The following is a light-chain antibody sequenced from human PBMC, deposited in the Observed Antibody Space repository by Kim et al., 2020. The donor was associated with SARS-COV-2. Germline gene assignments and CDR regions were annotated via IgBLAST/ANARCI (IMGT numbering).Light chain of an antibody. J-gene: IGLJ2*01. CDR1: NSNIGRNG. CDR3: ATWDDTLNGSVI. CDR2: INN. V-gene: IGLV1-44*01. Sequence: QRVTISCSGINSNIGRNGLNWYHQVPGTAPKLLIYINNQRPSGVPDRFSGSKSGTSASLAISGLQSEDEGDYYCATWDDTLNGSVIFGGGTQLTVL.